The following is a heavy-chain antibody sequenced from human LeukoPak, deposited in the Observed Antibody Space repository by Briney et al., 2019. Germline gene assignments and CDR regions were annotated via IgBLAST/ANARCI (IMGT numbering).Heavy chain of an antibody. D-gene: IGHD3-9*01. Sequence: GRSLRLSCAASGFTFDDYAMHWVRQAPGKGLEWVSGISWNSGSIGYADSVKGRFTISRDNAKNSLYLQMNSLRAEDTALYYCAKGGYYDILTGYYKYHDAFDIWGQGTMVTVSS. CDR1: GFTFDDYA. V-gene: IGHV3-9*01. J-gene: IGHJ3*02. CDR3: AKGGYYDILTGYYKYHDAFDI. CDR2: ISWNSGSI.